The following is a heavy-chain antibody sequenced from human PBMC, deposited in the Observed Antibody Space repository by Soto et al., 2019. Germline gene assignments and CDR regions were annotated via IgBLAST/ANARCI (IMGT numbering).Heavy chain of an antibody. CDR2: SSNSGSFT. CDR1: GFTFSDHY. V-gene: IGHV3-11*06. Sequence: GGSLRLSCAASGFTFSDHYMSWIRQAPGKGLEWIGYSSNSGSFTRYADSVKGRFSISRDNTKNSLYLQINSLRGDDTGIYYCVRSGDNYNLLDYWGQGTPVTVS. CDR3: VRSGDNYNLLDY. J-gene: IGHJ4*02. D-gene: IGHD1-1*01.